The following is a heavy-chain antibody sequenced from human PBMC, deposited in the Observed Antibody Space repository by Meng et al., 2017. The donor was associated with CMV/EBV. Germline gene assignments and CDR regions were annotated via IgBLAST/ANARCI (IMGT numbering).Heavy chain of an antibody. CDR1: GGAISSSSYY. V-gene: IGHV4-39*07. CDR2: IYYSGST. J-gene: IGHJ4*02. Sequence: QLQESGPGLVKPSETLSLTWTVSGGAISSSSYYWGWIRQPPGKGLEWIGSIYYSGSTYYNPSLKSRVTISVDTSKNQFSLKLSSVTASDTAVYYCARDAGHYDILTGYSYWGQGTLVTVSS. D-gene: IGHD3-9*01. CDR3: ARDAGHYDILTGYSY.